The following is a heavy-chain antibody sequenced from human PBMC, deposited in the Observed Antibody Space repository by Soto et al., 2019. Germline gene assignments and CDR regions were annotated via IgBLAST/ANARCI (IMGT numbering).Heavy chain of an antibody. D-gene: IGHD5-18*01. CDR3: ARGSRGYSYGSFDGMDV. CDR1: GFTFSSYG. CDR2: IWYDGSNK. Sequence: GGSLRLSCAASGFTFSSYGMHWVRQAPGKGLEWVAVIWYDGSNKYYADSVKGRFTISRDNSKNTLYLQMNSLRAEDTAVYYCARGSRGYSYGSFDGMDVWGQGTTVTVSS. J-gene: IGHJ6*02. V-gene: IGHV3-33*01.